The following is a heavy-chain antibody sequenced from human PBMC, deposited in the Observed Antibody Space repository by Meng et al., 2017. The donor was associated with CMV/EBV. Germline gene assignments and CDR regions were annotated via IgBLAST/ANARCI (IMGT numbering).Heavy chain of an antibody. CDR3: ARAHLGDWFDP. D-gene: IGHD2-15*01. CDR2: ISAYNENT. Sequence: SCHASGYTFSNYGISWVRQAHGEGLEWMGWISAYNENTNYAQKLQGRVTMTTDTSTTTAYMELRSLRSDDTAVYYCARAHLGDWFDPWGQGTLVTVSS. CDR1: GYTFSNYG. V-gene: IGHV1-18*01. J-gene: IGHJ5*02.